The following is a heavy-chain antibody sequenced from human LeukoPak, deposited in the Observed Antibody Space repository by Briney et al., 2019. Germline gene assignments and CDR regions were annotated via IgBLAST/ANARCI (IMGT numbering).Heavy chain of an antibody. D-gene: IGHD5-18*01. J-gene: IGHJ4*02. V-gene: IGHV1-24*01. CDR2: SDPEDGER. Sequence: ASVKVSCKVSGKILSDLSIHWLRQPPGKGLEWLGGSDPEDGERIYAQMFQGRVTMTEDTSIDTAYMELSSLRSEDTAVYYCVTGFTTMAVDYFEYWGQGTLVTVSP. CDR3: VTGFTTMAVDYFEY. CDR1: GKILSDLS.